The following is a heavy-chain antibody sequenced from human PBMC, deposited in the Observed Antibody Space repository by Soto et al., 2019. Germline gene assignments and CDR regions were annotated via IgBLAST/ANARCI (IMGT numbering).Heavy chain of an antibody. V-gene: IGHV1-69*13. Sequence: SVKVSCKASGGTFSSYAISWVRQAPGQGLEWMGGIIPIFGTTNYAQKFQGRVTITADESTSTAYMELSSLRSEDTAVYYCARPIAAGFDPWGQGTLVTVSS. D-gene: IGHD6-13*01. CDR3: ARPIAAGFDP. J-gene: IGHJ5*02. CDR1: GGTFSSYA. CDR2: IIPIFGTT.